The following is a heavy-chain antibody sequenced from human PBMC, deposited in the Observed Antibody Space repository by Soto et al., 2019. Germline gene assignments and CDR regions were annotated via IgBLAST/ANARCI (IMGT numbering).Heavy chain of an antibody. Sequence: GEPLKISCKGSGYSFSNSLIAWVRQMPGKVLEWMGIIYPGDSDSRYSPSFQGQVSISADKSINPAYLQWSSLKASETAMYYCARHHAYSRYDFWGHGTLVTVSS. J-gene: IGHJ4*01. D-gene: IGHD6-13*01. CDR3: ARHHAYSRYDF. V-gene: IGHV5-51*01. CDR1: GYSFSNSL. CDR2: IYPGDSDS.